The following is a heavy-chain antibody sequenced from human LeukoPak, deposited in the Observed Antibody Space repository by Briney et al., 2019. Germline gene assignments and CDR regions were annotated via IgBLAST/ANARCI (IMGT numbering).Heavy chain of an antibody. D-gene: IGHD3-22*01. CDR2: IRSKANSYAT. CDR1: GFSFSRYE. J-gene: IGHJ4*02. CDR3: TRFHYYDSSGYRLFDY. V-gene: IGHV3-73*01. Sequence: PGGSLRLSCAASGFSFSRYEMTWVRRASGKGLEGVGRIRSKANSYATAYAASVRGRFTISRDDSKNTAYLQMNSLKTEDTAVYYCTRFHYYDSSGYRLFDYWGQGTLVTVSS.